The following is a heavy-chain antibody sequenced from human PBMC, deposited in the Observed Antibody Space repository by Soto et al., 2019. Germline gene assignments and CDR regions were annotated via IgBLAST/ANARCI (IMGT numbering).Heavy chain of an antibody. J-gene: IGHJ4*02. V-gene: IGHV3-7*01. CDR2: IKGAGSQT. D-gene: IGHD1-26*01. CDR1: GFPFSSSW. Sequence: EVQLVQSGGGLVQPGGSLRLSCAASGFPFSSSWMDWVRQAPGKGLEWVANIKGAGSQTSYVDSVKGRFTVSRDNAENGLFLQMSSLRVEDTDVYYCSWSLNYWGQGTLVTVSS. CDR3: SWSLNY.